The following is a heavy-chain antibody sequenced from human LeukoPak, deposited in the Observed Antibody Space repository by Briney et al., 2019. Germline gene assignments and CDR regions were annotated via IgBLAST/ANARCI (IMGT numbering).Heavy chain of an antibody. J-gene: IGHJ3*02. D-gene: IGHD2-15*01. CDR3: AGEALYCSGGSCYHIDAFDI. V-gene: IGHV1-2*02. Sequence: ASVKVSCKASGYTFTGYYMHWVRQAPGQGLEWMGWINPNSGGTNYAQKFQGRVTMTRDTSISTAYMELSRLRSDDTAVYYCAGEALYCSGGSCYHIDAFDIWGQGTMVTVSS. CDR2: INPNSGGT. CDR1: GYTFTGYY.